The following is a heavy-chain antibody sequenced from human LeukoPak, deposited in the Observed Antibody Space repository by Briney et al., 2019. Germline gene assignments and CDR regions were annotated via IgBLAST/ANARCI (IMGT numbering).Heavy chain of an antibody. CDR1: GFTFSTFA. CDR2: IFPSGGEI. Sequence: GGSLRLSCAASGFTFSTFAMIWVRQPPGKGLEWVSSIFPSGGEIHYADSVKGRFTISGDNSKNTLYLQMNSLRAEDTAVYFCAKGSYDSSGYYYANYFDYWGQGTLVTVSS. D-gene: IGHD3-22*01. V-gene: IGHV3-23*01. J-gene: IGHJ4*02. CDR3: AKGSYDSSGYYYANYFDY.